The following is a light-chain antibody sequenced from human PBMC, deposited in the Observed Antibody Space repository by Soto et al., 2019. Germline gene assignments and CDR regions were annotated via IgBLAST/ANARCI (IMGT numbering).Light chain of an antibody. V-gene: IGKV3D-20*02. CDR3: QQRSNWPPGVT. CDR1: QSVSSRY. J-gene: IGKJ3*01. CDR2: GAS. Sequence: EIVLTQSPGTLSLSPGERATLSCRASQSVSSRYLAWYQQKPGQAPRLLISGASTRATGIPDRFSGSGSGTDFTLTISRLEPEDFAVYYCQQRSNWPPGVTFGPGTKVDIK.